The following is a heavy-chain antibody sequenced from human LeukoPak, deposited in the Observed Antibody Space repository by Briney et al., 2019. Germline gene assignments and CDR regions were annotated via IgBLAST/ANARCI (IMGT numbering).Heavy chain of an antibody. CDR2: VSGSGGST. D-gene: IGHD3-22*01. Sequence: GGSLRLSCAASGFTFSSYAMSWVRQAPGKGLEWVSTVSGSGGSTYYADSVKDRFSISRDNSKNTLYLQMNSLRAEDTAIYYCAKDQRPYSSGYRNFDYWGQGTLVTVSS. CDR3: AKDQRPYSSGYRNFDY. J-gene: IGHJ4*02. V-gene: IGHV3-23*01. CDR1: GFTFSSYA.